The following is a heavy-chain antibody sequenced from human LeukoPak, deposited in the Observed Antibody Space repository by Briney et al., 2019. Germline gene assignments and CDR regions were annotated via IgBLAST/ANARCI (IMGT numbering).Heavy chain of an antibody. CDR2: MSPTNGDT. D-gene: IGHD1-1*01. CDR1: GYTFSNYD. CDR3: ARQWNWNQGGPFDI. Sequence: ASVKVSCKACGYTFSNYDINWMRQATGQGLEWMAWMSPTNGDTGYAQKFQGRVTLTRDTSMSTGYMELTSLTSEDTAVYFCARQWNWNQGGPFDIWGQGTLVTVSS. J-gene: IGHJ3*02. V-gene: IGHV1-8*03.